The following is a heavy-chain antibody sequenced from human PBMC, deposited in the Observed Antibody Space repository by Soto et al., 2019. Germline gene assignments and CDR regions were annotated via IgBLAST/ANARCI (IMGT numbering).Heavy chain of an antibody. CDR3: ARGEAIGDDP. J-gene: IGHJ5*02. Sequence: EVHLVESGGGLAQPGGSLRLSCAASGLTFSSYWMTWVRQAPGKGLEWVANIKQDGSEKYYVDSVKGQFTISRDNAKNSLYLQMNNLRVEDTAVYYCARGEAIGDDPWGHGTLVTVSS. V-gene: IGHV3-7*01. D-gene: IGHD3-10*01. CDR2: IKQDGSEK. CDR1: GLTFSSYW.